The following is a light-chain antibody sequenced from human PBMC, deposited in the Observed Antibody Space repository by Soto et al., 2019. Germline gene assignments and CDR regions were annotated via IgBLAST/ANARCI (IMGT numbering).Light chain of an antibody. V-gene: IGKV1-27*01. CDR1: QGISNY. CDR2: AAS. Sequence: DIPMTQSPSSLSASVGDRVTITCRASQGISNYLAWYQQIPGKVPKLLISAASTLQSGVPSRISGSGSGTDVTLTISSLQPDDVATYYCQTYTNVPAFGGGTKVEIK. J-gene: IGKJ4*01. CDR3: QTYTNVPA.